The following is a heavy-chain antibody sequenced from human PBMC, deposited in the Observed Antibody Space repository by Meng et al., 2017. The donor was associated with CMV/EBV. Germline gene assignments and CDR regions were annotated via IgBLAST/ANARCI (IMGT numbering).Heavy chain of an antibody. Sequence: ASVKVSCKASGYTFTSYGISWVRQAPGQGLEWMGWISAYNGNTNYAQKLQGRVTMTTDTSTSTAYMELRSLRSDDTAVYYCARDRRGGYPLLFHYYYGMDVWGQGTTVTVSS. CDR2: ISAYNGNT. D-gene: IGHD2-2*01. J-gene: IGHJ6*02. CDR3: ARDRRGGYPLLFHYYYGMDV. CDR1: GYTFTSYG. V-gene: IGHV1-18*01.